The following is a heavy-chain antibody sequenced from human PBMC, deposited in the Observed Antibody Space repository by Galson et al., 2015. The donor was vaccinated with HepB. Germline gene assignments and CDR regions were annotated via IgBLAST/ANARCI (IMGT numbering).Heavy chain of an antibody. V-gene: IGHV3-30*18. CDR2: ISYDGSSK. CDR3: AKEDVYYSSGSYYNAPYYFDH. Sequence: SLRLSCAASGFTFSNYAIHWVRQAPGKGLEWMAVISYDGSSKYYADSVKGRFTISRDNSKNTLYLQMNSLRAEDTAVYLCAKEDVYYSSGSYYNAPYYFDHWGQ. J-gene: IGHJ4*02. D-gene: IGHD3-10*01. CDR1: GFTFSNYA.